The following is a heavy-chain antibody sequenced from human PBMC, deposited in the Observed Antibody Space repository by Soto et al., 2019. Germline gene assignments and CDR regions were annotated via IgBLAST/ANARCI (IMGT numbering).Heavy chain of an antibody. D-gene: IGHD3-10*01. CDR1: GFTVSSNY. CDR3: ARLYGSGRKYYYYYLDV. Sequence: HPGGSLRLCCAASGFTVSSNYMSWVRQAPGKGLEWVSVIYSGGSTYYADSVKGRFTISRDNSKNTLYLQMNSLRAEDTAVYYCARLYGSGRKYYYYYLDVWGKGTTVTVSS. CDR2: IYSGGST. V-gene: IGHV3-66*01. J-gene: IGHJ6*03.